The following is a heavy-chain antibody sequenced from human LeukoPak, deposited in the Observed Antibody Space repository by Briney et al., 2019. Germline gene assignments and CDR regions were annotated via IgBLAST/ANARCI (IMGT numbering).Heavy chain of an antibody. Sequence: GGSLRLSCAASAFTFSTYAMNWVRQAPGKGLEWVSSISSSRSYIFYADSVKGRFTVSRDNAKNSLYLQMNSLRAEDTAIYYCARDYQYGYSTNWYHLAQIDYWGQGTLVTVSS. V-gene: IGHV3-21*01. CDR3: ARDYQYGYSTNWYHLAQIDY. CDR1: AFTFSTYA. D-gene: IGHD2/OR15-2a*01. CDR2: ISSSRSYI. J-gene: IGHJ4*02.